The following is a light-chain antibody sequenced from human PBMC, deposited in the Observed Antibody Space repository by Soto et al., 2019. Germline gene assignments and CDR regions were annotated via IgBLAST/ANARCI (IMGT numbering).Light chain of an antibody. CDR1: SGDIGGHHF. CDR3: SSYTSSSLHV. Sequence: QSALTQPASVSGSPGQAITISCTGTSGDIGGHHFVSWYQQQSGKAPKLVIYEVTDRPSGVSDRFSGSKSGNTASLTISGLQPEDEADYYCSSYTSSSLHVFGTGTKVTVX. V-gene: IGLV2-14*01. CDR2: EVT. J-gene: IGLJ1*01.